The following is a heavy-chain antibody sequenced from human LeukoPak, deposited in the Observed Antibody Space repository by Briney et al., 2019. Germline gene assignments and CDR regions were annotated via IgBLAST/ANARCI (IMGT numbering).Heavy chain of an antibody. V-gene: IGHV3-74*01. CDR3: ARVMSGSYDY. J-gene: IGHJ4*02. CDR1: GFTFSSNW. D-gene: IGHD1-26*01. CDR2: INGDGSST. Sequence: GGTLRLSCAASGFTFSSNWMHWVRQTPGKGLVWVSRINGDGSSTNYADSVKGRFTISRDNAKNTLYLQMNSLRAEDTAVYYRARVMSGSYDYWGQGTLVTVSS.